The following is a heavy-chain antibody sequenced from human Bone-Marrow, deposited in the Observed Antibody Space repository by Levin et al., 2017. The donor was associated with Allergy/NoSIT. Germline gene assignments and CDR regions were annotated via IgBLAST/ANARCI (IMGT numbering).Heavy chain of an antibody. V-gene: IGHV3-30*18. J-gene: IGHJ2*01. CDR1: GFTFSHYA. Sequence: PGGSLRLSCGASGFTFSHYAMNWVRQAPGKGLEWVALVSFDGSPKLYADSVKGRLTVSRDNSKNTVYLQMNGLRTEDTAMYYCVKSAGGDALWYFDLWGRGTLVTVSS. D-gene: IGHD2-21*01. CDR2: VSFDGSPK. CDR3: VKSAGGDALWYFDL.